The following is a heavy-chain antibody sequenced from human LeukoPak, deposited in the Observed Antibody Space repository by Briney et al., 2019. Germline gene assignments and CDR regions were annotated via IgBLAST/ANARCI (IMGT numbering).Heavy chain of an antibody. V-gene: IGHV1-69*04. D-gene: IGHD1-1*01. CDR2: IIPILGIA. CDR3: ARATGTTHYYYYYGMDV. Sequence: ASVKVSCKASGGTFSSYAISWVRQAPGQGLEWMGRIIPILGIANYAQKFQGRVTITADKSTSTAYMELSSLRSEDTAVYYCARATGTTHYYYYYGMDVWGQGTTVTVSS. CDR1: GGTFSSYA. J-gene: IGHJ6*02.